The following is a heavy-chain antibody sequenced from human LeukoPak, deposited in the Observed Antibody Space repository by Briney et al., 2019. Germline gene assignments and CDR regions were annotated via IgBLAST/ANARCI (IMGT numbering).Heavy chain of an antibody. Sequence: SETLSLTCAVYGGSFSGYYWSWIRQPPGKGLEWIGEINHSGSTNYNPSLKSRVTISVDTSKNQFSLKLSSVTAADTAVYYCARPARRGSSGSFDYWGQGTQVTVSS. D-gene: IGHD6-19*01. V-gene: IGHV4-34*01. CDR3: ARPARRGSSGSFDY. CDR1: GGSFSGYY. CDR2: INHSGST. J-gene: IGHJ4*02.